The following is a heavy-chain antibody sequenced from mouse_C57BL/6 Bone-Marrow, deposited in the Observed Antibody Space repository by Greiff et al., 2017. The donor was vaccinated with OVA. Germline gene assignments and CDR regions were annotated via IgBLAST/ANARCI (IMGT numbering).Heavy chain of an antibody. D-gene: IGHD1-1*01. J-gene: IGHJ1*03. Sequence: EVQLVESEGGLVQPGRSLKLSCTASGFTFSDYYMAWVRQVPEKGLEWVANINYDGSSTYYLDSLKSRFIISRDNAKNILYLQMSSLKSEDTATYYCARDEYYGRSYPYWYFDVWGTGTTVTVSS. V-gene: IGHV5-16*01. CDR2: INYDGSST. CDR3: ARDEYYGRSYPYWYFDV. CDR1: GFTFSDYY.